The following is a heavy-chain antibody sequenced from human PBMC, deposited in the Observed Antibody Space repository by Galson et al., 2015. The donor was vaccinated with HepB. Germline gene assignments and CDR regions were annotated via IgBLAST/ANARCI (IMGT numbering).Heavy chain of an antibody. V-gene: IGHV4-39*07. CDR1: GGSISIDNYH. Sequence: ETLSLTCSVSGGSISIDNYHWGWIRQSPGKGLEWIGSIYYTGSTYYNPPLKNRVTISVDTSKNQFSLKLSSMTAADTAVYYCVRVRTGSQSDYWGQGTLGTVSS. CDR3: VRVRTGSQSDY. D-gene: IGHD7-27*01. J-gene: IGHJ4*02. CDR2: IYYTGST.